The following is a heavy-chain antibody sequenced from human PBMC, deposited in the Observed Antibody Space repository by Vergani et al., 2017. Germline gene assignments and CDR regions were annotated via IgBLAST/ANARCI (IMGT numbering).Heavy chain of an antibody. J-gene: IGHJ6*03. D-gene: IGHD3-3*01. CDR3: ASSITIFGVVIRMDV. V-gene: IGHV1-69*01. CDR1: GGTFSSYA. Sequence: QVQLVQSGAEVKKPGSSVKVSCKASGGTFSSYAISWVRPAPGQGLEWMGGIITIFGTANYAQKFQGRVTITADESTSTAYMELSSLRSEDTAVYYCASSITIFGVVIRMDVWGKGTTVTVSS. CDR2: IITIFGTA.